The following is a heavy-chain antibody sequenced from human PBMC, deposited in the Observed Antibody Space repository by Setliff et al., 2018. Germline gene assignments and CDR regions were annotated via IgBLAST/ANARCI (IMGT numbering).Heavy chain of an antibody. CDR2: INHSGST. CDR1: GGSFSGYY. V-gene: IGHV4-34*01. J-gene: IGHJ4*02. CDR3: AGSLGGFDY. Sequence: PSETLSLTCAVYGGSFSGYYWSWIRQPPGKGLEWIGEINHSGSTNYNPSLKSRVTISVDTSKSQFSLKLSSVTAADTAVYYCAGSLGGFDYWGQGTLVTVSS. D-gene: IGHD3-16*01.